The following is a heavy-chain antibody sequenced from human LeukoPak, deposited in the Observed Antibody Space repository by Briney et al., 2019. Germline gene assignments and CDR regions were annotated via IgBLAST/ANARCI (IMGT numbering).Heavy chain of an antibody. D-gene: IGHD3-10*01. CDR1: GFTFSSYS. V-gene: IGHV3-23*01. J-gene: IGHJ4*02. CDR3: ARAVHYSGTSDQYTGGWYYFDF. Sequence: GGSLRLSCAASGFTFSSYSMNWVRQAPGKGLEWVSAISGSGGSTYYADSVKGRFTISRDNSKNTLYLQMNSLRAEDTAVYYCARAVHYSGTSDQYTGGWYYFDFWGQGTRVTVSS. CDR2: ISGSGGST.